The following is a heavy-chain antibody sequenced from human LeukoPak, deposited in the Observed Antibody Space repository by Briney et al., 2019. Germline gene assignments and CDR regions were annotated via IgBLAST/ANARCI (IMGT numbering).Heavy chain of an antibody. CDR1: GGSFSGYY. CDR2: INPSGRI. Sequence: SETLSLTCAVSGGSFSGYYWTWIRQAPGKGLEWIGEINPSGRISYNPSLKSRLTISVAASKNQFSLNLRSLTAADTAVYYCARGRQEVSMIVVVMTAVSYYLDAWGKGTTVTVS. CDR3: ARGRQEVSMIVVVMTAVSYYLDA. D-gene: IGHD3-22*01. V-gene: IGHV4-34*01. J-gene: IGHJ6*03.